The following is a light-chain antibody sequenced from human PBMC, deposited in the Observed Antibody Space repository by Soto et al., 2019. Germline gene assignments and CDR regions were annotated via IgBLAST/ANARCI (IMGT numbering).Light chain of an antibody. CDR3: QQYGSSPWT. Sequence: EIVLTESPGTMSLSPGERATLSCRASQSVSNNYLAWYQQKHGQAPSLLLYGASNRATGIPDRFSGSESGTDGTITISRLETEDGAVYDGQQYGSSPWTFGQGTKVDIK. CDR2: GAS. J-gene: IGKJ1*01. CDR1: QSVSNNY. V-gene: IGKV3-20*01.